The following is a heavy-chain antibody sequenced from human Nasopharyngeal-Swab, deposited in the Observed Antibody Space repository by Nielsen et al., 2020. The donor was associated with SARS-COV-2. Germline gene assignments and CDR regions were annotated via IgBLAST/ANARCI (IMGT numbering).Heavy chain of an antibody. V-gene: IGHV4-34*01. CDR2: INHSGST. J-gene: IGHJ3*02. Sequence: WIRQPPGKGLEWIGEINHSGSTNYNQSLKSRVSISVDTSKNQFSLKLSSVTAADTAVYYCARGRKLDYDILTGYYGGAFDIWGQGTMVTVSS. CDR3: ARGRKLDYDILTGYYGGAFDI. D-gene: IGHD3-9*01.